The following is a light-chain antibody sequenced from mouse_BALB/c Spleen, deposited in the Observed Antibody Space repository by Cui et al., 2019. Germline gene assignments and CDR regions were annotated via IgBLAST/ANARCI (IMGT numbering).Light chain of an antibody. V-gene: IGKV2-137*01. CDR1: KSLLHSNANTY. J-gene: IGKJ5*01. CDR3: MQHLEYPLT. CDR2: GMA. Sequence: DIVMTPAAPSVPVTLGESVSISCRSSKSLLHSNANTYLYWFLQRPGQSPQLLIFGMANLGSGGPGRFSGKGSGTAFTLRISRVEAEDVGVYYCMQHLEYPLTFGAGTKLELK.